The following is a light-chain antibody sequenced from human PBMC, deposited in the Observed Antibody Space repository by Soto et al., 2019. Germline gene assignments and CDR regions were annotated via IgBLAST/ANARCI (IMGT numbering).Light chain of an antibody. CDR3: QQANSFPIT. CDR2: GAS. CDR1: HGISS. J-gene: IGKJ5*01. Sequence: DIQMTQSASALXAXXGXXXXXXXRASHGISSLAWYQHKPGRAPKLLIFGASSLQSGVPSRFSGSGSGTDFTLTISSLQPEDFATYYCQQANSFPITFGQGTRLEIK. V-gene: IGKV1D-12*01.